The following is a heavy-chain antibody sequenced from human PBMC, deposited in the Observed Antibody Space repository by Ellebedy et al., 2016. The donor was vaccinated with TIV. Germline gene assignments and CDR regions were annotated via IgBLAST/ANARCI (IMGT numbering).Heavy chain of an antibody. V-gene: IGHV3-48*01. D-gene: IGHD5-18*01. J-gene: IGHJ3*01. CDR1: GFTFSDYT. CDR3: AKGKGYSDAFDS. CDR2: ISNSGSNK. Sequence: GESLKISCVASGFTFSDYTMNWVRQAPGKGLEWVSYISNSGSNKYYADSVKGRFTISRDNAKNTLYLQMNGLRAEDTAIYYCAKGKGYSDAFDSWGQGTMVTVS.